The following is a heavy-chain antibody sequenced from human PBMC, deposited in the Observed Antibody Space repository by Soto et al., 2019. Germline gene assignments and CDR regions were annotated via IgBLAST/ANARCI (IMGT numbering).Heavy chain of an antibody. CDR1: GGSLSGYF. CDR3: VSYHYYDFCIGSRLYMYV. V-gene: IGHV4-34*01. Sequence: SETLSITCAVYGGSLSGYFWSWVRQPPGKGLEWIGEINHSGSTNYNPSLKTRVTISADTSKHQCSLRLSSVTAADSGIYYCVSYHYYDFCIGSRLYMYVWGKGTTVTVSS. J-gene: IGHJ6*03. CDR2: INHSGST. D-gene: IGHD3-3*01.